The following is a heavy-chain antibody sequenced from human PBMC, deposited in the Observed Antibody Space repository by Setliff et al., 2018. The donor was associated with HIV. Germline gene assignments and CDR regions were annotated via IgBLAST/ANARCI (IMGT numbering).Heavy chain of an antibody. V-gene: IGHV4-59*11. J-gene: IGHJ5*02. CDR2: IYYTGIP. CDR1: GGSMNSHY. CDR3: ARVARVHPFDP. Sequence: SETLSLTCSVFGGSMNSHYWSWIRQPPGKGLEWIGLIYYTGIPTYNTSLKSRVTMSVDRSKNQFSLRLTSVTAADTAMYYCARVARVHPFDPWVQGTLVTVSS.